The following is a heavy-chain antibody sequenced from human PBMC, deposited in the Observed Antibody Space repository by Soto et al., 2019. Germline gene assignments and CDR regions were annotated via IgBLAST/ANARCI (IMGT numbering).Heavy chain of an antibody. Sequence: GGSLRLSCAASGFTFSNYAMHWVRQAPGKGLEWVSYIGPSSSYTNYADSVKGRFTISRDNTKNSLYLQMNSLRAEDTAVYYCARVVRLMLYSDYWGQGTLVTVSS. CDR3: ARVVRLMLYSDY. CDR1: GFTFSNYA. CDR2: IGPSSSYT. V-gene: IGHV3-21*05. D-gene: IGHD2-8*01. J-gene: IGHJ4*02.